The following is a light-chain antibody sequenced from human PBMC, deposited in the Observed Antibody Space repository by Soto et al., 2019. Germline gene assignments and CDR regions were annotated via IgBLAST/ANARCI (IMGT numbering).Light chain of an antibody. V-gene: IGKV1-17*01. CDR2: AAS. J-gene: IGKJ1*01. CDR1: QSIAYY. CDR3: LQHHSYPRT. Sequence: DIQMTQSPSSLSASVGDRVTITCRASQSIAYYVNWFQQKPGKAPKLLIYAASSLQSGVPSRFSGSGSGTEFTLTISSLQPEDFATYYCLQHHSYPRTFGQGTKVEIK.